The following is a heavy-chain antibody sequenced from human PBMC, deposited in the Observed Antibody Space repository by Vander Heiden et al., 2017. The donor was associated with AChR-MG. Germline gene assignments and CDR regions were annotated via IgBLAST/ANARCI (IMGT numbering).Heavy chain of an antibody. CDR3: AGAPEDIVVVPAVPYYYYYMDV. Sequence: QVPPVQSGAEVKKPGSSVKVSRKASGGTFRRYAISWVGQAPGQGLEWMGGIIPIFGTANYAQKFQGRVTITADESTSTAYMELSSLRSEDTAVYYCAGAPEDIVVVPAVPYYYYYMDVWGKGTTVTVSS. J-gene: IGHJ6*03. D-gene: IGHD2-2*01. CDR2: IIPIFGTA. CDR1: GGTFRRYA. V-gene: IGHV1-69*01.